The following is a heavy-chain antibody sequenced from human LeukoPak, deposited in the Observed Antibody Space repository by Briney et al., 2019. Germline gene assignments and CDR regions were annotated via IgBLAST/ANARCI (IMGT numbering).Heavy chain of an antibody. Sequence: PGGSLRLSCAASGFTFSSYAMSWVRQAPGKGLEWVSGISGSGVTAYYADSVKGRFTTSRDNSKNTLYLQMNSLRAEDTAVYYCASSSSSPLIDYWGQGTLVTVSS. CDR2: ISGSGVTA. D-gene: IGHD2-2*01. J-gene: IGHJ4*02. CDR3: ASSSSSPLIDY. CDR1: GFTFSSYA. V-gene: IGHV3-23*01.